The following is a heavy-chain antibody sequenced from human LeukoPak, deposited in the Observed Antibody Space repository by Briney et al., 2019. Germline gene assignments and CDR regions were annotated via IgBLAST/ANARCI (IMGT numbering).Heavy chain of an antibody. V-gene: IGHV3-74*01. CDR3: ARGGYANNWSLWPY. CDR1: GFTFSNYW. J-gene: IGHJ4*02. D-gene: IGHD1-1*01. CDR2: INSDGINT. Sequence: GGSLRLSCAASGFTFSNYWMHWVRQAPGKGLVWVSRINSDGINTSYADSVKGRFTISRDNSKNTLYLQMNSLRAGDTAVYYCARGGYANNWSLWPYWGQGTLVTVSS.